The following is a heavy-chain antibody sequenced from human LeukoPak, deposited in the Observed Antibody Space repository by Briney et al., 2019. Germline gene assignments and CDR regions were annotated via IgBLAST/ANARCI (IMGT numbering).Heavy chain of an antibody. D-gene: IGHD3-22*01. CDR1: NYSMSSGYY. CDR3: ARVPYDSSGYSGTDAFDI. Sequence: SETLSLTCTVSNYSMSSGYYWSWIRQPPGKGLEWIGEINHSGSTNYNPSLKSRVTISVDTSKNQFSLKLSSVTAADTAVYYCARVPYDSSGYSGTDAFDIWGQGTMVTVSS. CDR2: INHSGST. V-gene: IGHV4-34*01. J-gene: IGHJ3*02.